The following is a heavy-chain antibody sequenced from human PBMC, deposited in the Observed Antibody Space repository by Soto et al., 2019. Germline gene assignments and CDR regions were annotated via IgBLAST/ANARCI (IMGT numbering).Heavy chain of an antibody. D-gene: IGHD3-22*01. CDR1: GFTFSNAW. V-gene: IGHV3-15*07. CDR2: IKSKTDGGTT. CDR3: TPTTPYYYDSSGYFTDDAFDI. Sequence: EVQLVESGGGLVKPGGSLRLSCAASGFTFSNAWMNWVRQAPGKGLEWVGRIKSKTDGGTTDYAAPVKGRFTISRDDSKNALYLQMNSVKAEDVAVYYCTPTTPYYYDSSGYFTDDAFDIWGQGTMVTVSS. J-gene: IGHJ3*02.